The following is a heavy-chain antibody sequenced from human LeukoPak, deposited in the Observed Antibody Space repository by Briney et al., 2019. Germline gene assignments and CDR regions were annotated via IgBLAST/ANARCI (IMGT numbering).Heavy chain of an antibody. J-gene: IGHJ3*02. V-gene: IGHV3-30*02. CDR1: GFTFSDFG. Sequence: GGSLRLSCEASGFTFSDFGMHWVRQAPGKGLEWVAFIRRDGDVIYYADSVKGRFTISRDNSKNTLYLQMNSLRAEDTAVYYCARDGRFGDAFDIWGQGTMVTVSS. CDR2: IRRDGDVI. CDR3: ARDGRFGDAFDI. D-gene: IGHD3-10*01.